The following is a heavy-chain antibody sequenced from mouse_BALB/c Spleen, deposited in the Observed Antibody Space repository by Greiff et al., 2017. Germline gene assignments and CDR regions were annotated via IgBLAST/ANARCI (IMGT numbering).Heavy chain of an antibody. V-gene: IGHV5-2*03. Sequence: EVKVEESGGGLVQPGESLKLSCESNEYEFPSHDMSWVRKTPEKRLELVAAINSDGGSTYYPDTMERRFIISRDNTKKTLYLQMSSLRSEDTALYYCARGDYDYGPFAYWGQGTLVTVSA. CDR3: ARGDYDYGPFAY. CDR2: INSDGGST. D-gene: IGHD2-4*01. J-gene: IGHJ3*01. CDR1: EYEFPSHD.